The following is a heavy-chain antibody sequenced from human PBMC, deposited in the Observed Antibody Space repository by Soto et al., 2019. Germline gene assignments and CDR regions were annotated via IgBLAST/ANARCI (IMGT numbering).Heavy chain of an antibody. CDR1: GFTFDDYA. D-gene: IGHD4-4*01. V-gene: IGHV3-9*01. CDR3: AKGDYSNHWSYMDV. CDR2: ISRNSGSI. Sequence: GGSLRLSCAASGFTFDDYAMHWVRQAPGKGLEWVSGISRNSGSIGYADSVKGRFTISRDNAKNSLYLQMNSLRPEDTALDCCAKGDYSNHWSYMDVWGKGTTVTVSS. J-gene: IGHJ6*03.